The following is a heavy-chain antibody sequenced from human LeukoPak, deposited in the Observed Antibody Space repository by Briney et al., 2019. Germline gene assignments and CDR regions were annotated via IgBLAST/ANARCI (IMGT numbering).Heavy chain of an antibody. CDR1: GFTFSNYG. D-gene: IGHD3-10*01. CDR2: VSRDGSDK. V-gene: IGHV3-30*18. Sequence: GGSLRLSCAASGFTFSNYGMHWVRQAPGKGLEWVAGVSRDGSDKYYADSVKGRFTISRDNSKNTLYLQMNSLRAEDTAVYYCAKDQQPGYYGSGSSPGIFDYWGQGTLVTVSS. CDR3: AKDQQPGYYGSGSSPGIFDY. J-gene: IGHJ4*02.